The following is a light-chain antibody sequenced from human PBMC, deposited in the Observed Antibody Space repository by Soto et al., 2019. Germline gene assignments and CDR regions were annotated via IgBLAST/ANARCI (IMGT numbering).Light chain of an antibody. Sequence: QSVLTQPASVSGSPGQSITISRTGTSSDVGGYNYVSWYQQHPGKAPKLMIYDVSNRPSGVSNRFSGSKSGNTASLTISGLQPEDEADYYCSSYTSISTLSYVFGTGTKVTVL. V-gene: IGLV2-14*01. CDR2: DVS. CDR3: SSYTSISTLSYV. J-gene: IGLJ1*01. CDR1: SSDVGGYNY.